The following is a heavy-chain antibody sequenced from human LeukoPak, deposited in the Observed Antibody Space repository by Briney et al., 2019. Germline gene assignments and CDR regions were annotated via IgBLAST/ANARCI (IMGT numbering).Heavy chain of an antibody. D-gene: IGHD6-19*01. Sequence: ASVKVSCKASGYAFTSYYMHWVRQAPGQGLEWMGIINPSGGSTSYAQKLQGRVTMTTDTSTSTAYMELRSLRSDDTAVYYCARIAVAGTNFDYWGQGTLVTVSS. CDR1: GYAFTSYY. CDR3: ARIAVAGTNFDY. V-gene: IGHV1-46*01. J-gene: IGHJ4*02. CDR2: INPSGGST.